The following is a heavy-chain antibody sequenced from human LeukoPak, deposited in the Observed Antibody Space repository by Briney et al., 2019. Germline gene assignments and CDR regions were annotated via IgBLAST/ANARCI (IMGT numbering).Heavy chain of an antibody. CDR2: IYYSGST. CDR1: GGSVSSGSYY. V-gene: IGHV4-61*01. Sequence: SETLSLTCTVSGGSVSSGSYYWSWIRPPPGKGLEWVGYIYYSGSTKYNPSLKSRVTISVDTSKNQFSLKLSSVTAADTAVYYCARDPLRVTPAFDYWGQGTLVTVSS. D-gene: IGHD2-21*02. CDR3: ARDPLRVTPAFDY. J-gene: IGHJ4*02.